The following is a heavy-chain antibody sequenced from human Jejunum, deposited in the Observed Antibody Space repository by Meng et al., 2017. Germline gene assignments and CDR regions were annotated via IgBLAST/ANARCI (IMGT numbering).Heavy chain of an antibody. CDR2: IHPSGRT. CDR1: GGSFSDHY. CDR3: ARGDDWAKSGNF. Sequence: QAQLRQWGAGLLKPSETLSLTCAVYGGSFSDHYLTWIRQPPGKGLEWIGEIHPSGRTYYSPSLQSRVTITLDTSKNQFSLTLNSVTAADTAVYYCARGDDWAKSGNFWGQGTLVTVSS. J-gene: IGHJ4*02. D-gene: IGHD3-9*01. V-gene: IGHV4-34*01.